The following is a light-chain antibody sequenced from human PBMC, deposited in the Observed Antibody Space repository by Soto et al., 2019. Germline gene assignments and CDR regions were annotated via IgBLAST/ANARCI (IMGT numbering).Light chain of an antibody. CDR1: STDLGGYNY. CDR3: SSYTSSSPVV. J-gene: IGLJ2*01. V-gene: IGLV2-14*01. CDR2: EVS. Sequence: QSVLTQPASVSGSPGQSITISCTGTSTDLGGYNYVSWYQQHPGKAPKLMIYEVSNRPSGVSNRFSGSKSGNTASLTISGLQAEDEADYYCSSYTSSSPVVFGGGTQLTVL.